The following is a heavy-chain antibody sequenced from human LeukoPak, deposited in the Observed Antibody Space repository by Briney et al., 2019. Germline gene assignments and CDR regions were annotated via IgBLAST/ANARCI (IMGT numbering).Heavy chain of an antibody. Sequence: SGGSLRLSCAASGFTFSNYAMSWVRQAPGKGLEWVSIISGSGDSTYYADSVKGRFRISRDNSKDTLFLQMNSLRAEDTAVYYCARDPNGDYIGAFDMWGPGTMVTVSS. V-gene: IGHV3-23*01. J-gene: IGHJ3*02. CDR2: ISGSGDST. D-gene: IGHD4-17*01. CDR1: GFTFSNYA. CDR3: ARDPNGDYIGAFDM.